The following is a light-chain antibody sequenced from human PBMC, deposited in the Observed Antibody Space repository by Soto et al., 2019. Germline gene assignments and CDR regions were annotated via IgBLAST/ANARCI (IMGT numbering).Light chain of an antibody. Sequence: DIQMTRSPSTLSASVGDRVTITCRASQSISSWLAWYQQKPGKAPKLLIYDASSLESGVPSRFSGSGSGTEFTLTISSLQPDDFATYYCQQYNSYPLTFGGGTTVDIK. V-gene: IGKV1-5*01. J-gene: IGKJ4*01. CDR1: QSISSW. CDR3: QQYNSYPLT. CDR2: DAS.